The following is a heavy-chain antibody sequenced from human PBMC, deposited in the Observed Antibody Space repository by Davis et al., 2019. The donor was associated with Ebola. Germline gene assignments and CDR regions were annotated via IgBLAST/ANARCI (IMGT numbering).Heavy chain of an antibody. CDR2: ISSDSDYL. CDR3: SRDRPLDFFFGDYYGMDV. D-gene: IGHD3-16*01. V-gene: IGHV3-21*01. Sequence: GGSLRLSCAASGFTFSTYSMSWVRQAPGKGLEWVSSISSDSDYLYYADSAKGRFTISSDNAKNSLYLQMNSLRAEDTAVYYCSRDRPLDFFFGDYYGMDVWGQGTTVTVSS. CDR1: GFTFSTYS. J-gene: IGHJ6*02.